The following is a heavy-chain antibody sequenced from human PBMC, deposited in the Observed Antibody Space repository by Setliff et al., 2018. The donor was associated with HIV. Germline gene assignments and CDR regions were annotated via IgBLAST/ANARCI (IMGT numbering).Heavy chain of an antibody. D-gene: IGHD2-21*01. V-gene: IGHV4-39*01. CDR1: GDSIDSATYY. CDR3: ARVPVAGANWFDP. J-gene: IGHJ5*02. Sequence: PSETLSLTCTVSGDSIDSATYYWNWIRQPPGKGLEWIGSVSQSGSTYYNPSLKSRITISVDRSKNLFSLKLISVAAADQGVYYCARVPVAGANWFDPWGLGTLVTV. CDR2: VSQSGST.